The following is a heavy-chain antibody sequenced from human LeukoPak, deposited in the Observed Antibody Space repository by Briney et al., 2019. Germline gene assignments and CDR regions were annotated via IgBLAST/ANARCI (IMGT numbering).Heavy chain of an antibody. J-gene: IGHJ4*02. Sequence: GASVKVSCKVSGYTLTELSMHWVRQAPGKGLEWMGGFDPEDGETIYAQKFQGRVTMTEDTSTDTAYMELSSLRSEDTAVYYCARGGEYDILAGSAGYFDYWGQGTLVTVSS. CDR3: ARGGEYDILAGSAGYFDY. V-gene: IGHV1-24*01. D-gene: IGHD3-9*01. CDR1: GYTLTELS. CDR2: FDPEDGET.